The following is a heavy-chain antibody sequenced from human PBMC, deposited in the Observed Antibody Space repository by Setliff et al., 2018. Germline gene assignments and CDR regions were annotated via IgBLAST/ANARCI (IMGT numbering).Heavy chain of an antibody. CDR2: IYETGST. CDR1: GASISSHY. Sequence: SETLSLTCSVSGASISSHYWSWIRQSSGKDLEWIGTIYETGSTDYNPSLKSRVTISTDTSKNQFSLNLSSMPAADTAVYYCATARLRNFDWLLHFDHWGQGAQVTVSS. CDR3: ATARLRNFDWLLHFDH. D-gene: IGHD3-9*01. J-gene: IGHJ4*02. V-gene: IGHV4-59*11.